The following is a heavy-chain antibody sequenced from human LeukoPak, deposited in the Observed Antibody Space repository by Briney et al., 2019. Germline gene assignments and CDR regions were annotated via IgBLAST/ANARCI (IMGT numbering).Heavy chain of an antibody. D-gene: IGHD5-24*01. J-gene: IGHJ4*02. CDR1: GGSISSYY. CDR2: IYYSGST. Sequence: SENLSLTCTVSGGSISSYYWSWIRQPPGKGLEWIGYIYYSGSTNYNPSLKSRVTISVDTSKSQFSLKLSSVTAADTAVYYCARESHRWLALDYWGRGTLVTVSS. CDR3: ARESHRWLALDY. V-gene: IGHV4-59*01.